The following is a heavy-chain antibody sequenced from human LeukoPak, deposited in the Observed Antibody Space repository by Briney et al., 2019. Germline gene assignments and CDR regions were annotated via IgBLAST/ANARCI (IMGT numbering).Heavy chain of an antibody. Sequence: ASVKVSCKTSGYAFTTSDINWVRQATGQGPEWMGWMSPNSGNTGYAQKFQGRVTMTRNTSISTAYMELSSLRSDDTAVYYCARGVRYCSSISCYTTFDAFDLWGQGTMVTVSS. CDR3: ARGVRYCSSISCYTTFDAFDL. CDR2: MSPNSGNT. CDR1: GYAFTTSD. J-gene: IGHJ3*01. V-gene: IGHV1-8*01. D-gene: IGHD2-2*02.